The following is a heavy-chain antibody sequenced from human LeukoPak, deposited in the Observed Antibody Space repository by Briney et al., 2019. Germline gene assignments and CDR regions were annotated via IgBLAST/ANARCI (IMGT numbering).Heavy chain of an antibody. CDR2: INPSGGST. D-gene: IGHD3-16*01. CDR3: ARDGTPEYDHIWGRPQLY. CDR1: GYTFTRYY. Sequence: ALVKVSCKASGYTFTRYYLHWVRQAPGQGLEWMGIINPSGGSTRYAQKFRGRVTMTRDTSTSTVYMELKSLRSEDTAIYYCARDGTPEYDHIWGRPQLYWGQGTLVIVSS. V-gene: IGHV1-46*01. J-gene: IGHJ4*02.